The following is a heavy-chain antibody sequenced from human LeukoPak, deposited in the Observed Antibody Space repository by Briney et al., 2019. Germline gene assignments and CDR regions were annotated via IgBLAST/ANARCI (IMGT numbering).Heavy chain of an antibody. CDR3: TTARQGLY. CDR2: INPSGDST. CDR1: GYNFSSYY. J-gene: IGHJ4*02. D-gene: IGHD6-19*01. V-gene: IGHV1-46*01. Sequence: ASVKVSCKASGYNFSSYYMHWVRQAPGQGLEWMGIINPSGDSTSYAQKFQGRVTVTRDTSMSTAYMELSSLRSEDTAVCYCTTARQGLYWGQGTLVIVSS.